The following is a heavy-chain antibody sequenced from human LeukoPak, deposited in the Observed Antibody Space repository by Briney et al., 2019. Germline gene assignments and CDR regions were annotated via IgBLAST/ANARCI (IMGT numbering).Heavy chain of an antibody. CDR1: GFTVSSNF. CDR2: IYSGGGST. V-gene: IGHV3-53*01. J-gene: IGHJ4*02. Sequence: PGGSLRLSCAASGFTVSSNFMSWVRQAPGKGLEWVSVIYSGGGSTFYADSVKGRFTISRDNSKNTLYLQMYSLRAEDTAVYYCARSPPTYDTRFFDHWGQGTLVSVSS. D-gene: IGHD3-22*01. CDR3: ARSPPTYDTRFFDH.